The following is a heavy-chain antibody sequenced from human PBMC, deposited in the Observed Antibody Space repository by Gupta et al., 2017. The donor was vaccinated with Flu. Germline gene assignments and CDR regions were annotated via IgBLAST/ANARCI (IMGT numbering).Heavy chain of an antibody. D-gene: IGHD1-26*01. J-gene: IGHJ4*02. CDR3: AREGIVGANVADY. V-gene: IGHV3-7*01. CDR2: IKQDGSEK. Sequence: RQAPGKGLEWVANIKQDGSEKYYVDSVKGRFTISRDNAKNSLYLQMNSLRAEDTAVYYCAREGIVGANVADYWGQGTLVTVSS.